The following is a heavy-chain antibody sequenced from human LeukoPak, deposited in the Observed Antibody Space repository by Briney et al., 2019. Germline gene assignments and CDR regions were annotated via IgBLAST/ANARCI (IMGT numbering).Heavy chain of an antibody. J-gene: IGHJ4*02. Sequence: ASVKVSCKASGYTFTGYYMHWVRQAPGQGLEWMGWINPKSGGTNYAQKFQGRVAMTRDTSITTAYMELSRLRSDDTAVYYCARDSGFCSGGSCWYFDYWGQGTLVTVSS. CDR1: GYTFTGYY. D-gene: IGHD2-15*01. CDR2: INPKSGGT. CDR3: ARDSGFCSGGSCWYFDY. V-gene: IGHV1-2*02.